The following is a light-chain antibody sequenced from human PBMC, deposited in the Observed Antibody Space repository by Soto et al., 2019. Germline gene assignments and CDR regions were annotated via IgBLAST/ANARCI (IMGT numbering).Light chain of an antibody. V-gene: IGLV2-8*01. CDR1: SSDVGGYNY. J-gene: IGLJ2*01. Sequence: QSALTQPPSASGSPGQSVTISCTGTSSDVGGYNYVSWYQQHPGKAPKLMIYKVTKRPSGVPDRFSGSKSGNTASLTVSGLQAEDEADYYCSSYAGSNNLFGGGTKVTVL. CDR3: SSYAGSNNL. CDR2: KVT.